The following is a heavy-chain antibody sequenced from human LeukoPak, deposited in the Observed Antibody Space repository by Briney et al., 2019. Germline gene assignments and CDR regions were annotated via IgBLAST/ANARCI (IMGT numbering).Heavy chain of an antibody. Sequence: GGSLRLSCAASGFTFSSYGMHWVRQAPGKGLEWVAVISYDGSNKYYADSVKGRFTISRDNSKNTLYLQMNSLRAEDTAVYYXXXXXXLSCXXIXSLGYWGQGTLVTVSS. CDR2: ISYDGSNK. CDR3: XXXXXLSCXXIXSLGY. CDR1: GFTFSSYG. V-gene: IGHV3-30*03. J-gene: IGHJ4*02. D-gene: IGHD2-15*01.